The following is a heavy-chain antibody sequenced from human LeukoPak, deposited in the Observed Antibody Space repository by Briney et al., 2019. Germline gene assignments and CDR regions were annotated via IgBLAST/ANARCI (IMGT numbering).Heavy chain of an antibody. CDR2: IYTSGST. V-gene: IGHV4-4*07. Sequence: SETLSLTCTVSGGSISSYYWSWIRQPAGKGLEWIGRIYTSGSTNYNPSLKSRVTMSVDTSKNQFSLKLSSVTAADTAVYYCARDCVVVPAARPNWFDPWGQGTLVTVSS. D-gene: IGHD2-2*01. CDR1: GGSISSYY. J-gene: IGHJ5*02. CDR3: ARDCVVVPAARPNWFDP.